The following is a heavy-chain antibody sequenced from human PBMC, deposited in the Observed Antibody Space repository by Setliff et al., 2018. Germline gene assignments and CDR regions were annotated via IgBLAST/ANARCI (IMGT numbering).Heavy chain of an antibody. CDR1: GYIFTNYW. V-gene: IGHV5-51*01. J-gene: IGHJ3*01. D-gene: IGHD2-2*01. Sequence: GESLKISCKASGYIFTNYWIGWVRQMPGKGLEWMGVIYPGDSDTRYNPSFQGQVTISADKSINTAYLQWSSLKASDTAIYYCTRHEDRNKCTSSSCYRENDAFDVWGQGAMVTVSS. CDR3: TRHEDRNKCTSSSCYRENDAFDV. CDR2: IYPGDSDT.